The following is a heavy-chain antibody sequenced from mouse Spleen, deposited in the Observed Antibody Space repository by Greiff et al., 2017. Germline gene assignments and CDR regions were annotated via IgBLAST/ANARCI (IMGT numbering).Heavy chain of an antibody. J-gene: IGHJ4*01. CDR3: ARSVYYRGAMDY. D-gene: IGHD2-12*01. V-gene: IGHV1-53*01. CDR2: INPSNGGT. Sequence: QVQLQQPGTELVKPGASVKLSCKASGYTFTSYWMHWVKQRPGQGLEWIGDINPSNGGTNYNEKFKSKATLTVDKSSSTAYMQLSSLTSEDSAVYYCARSVYYRGAMDYWGQGTSVTVSS. CDR1: GYTFTSYW.